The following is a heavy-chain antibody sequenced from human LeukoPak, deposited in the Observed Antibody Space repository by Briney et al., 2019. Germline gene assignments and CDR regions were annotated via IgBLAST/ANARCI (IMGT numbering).Heavy chain of an antibody. D-gene: IGHD4/OR15-4a*01. CDR3: VHSGPNGKLDVYHI. CDR2: IYWNDEK. J-gene: IGHJ3*02. Sequence: SGPTLLKPTQTLTLTCTFSGFSLSMNGVGVGWIRQPPAKALEWLALIYWNDEKRYISSLKSRLTTSKDTSKKQVVLTMTNMSPVDTATYYCVHSGPNGKLDVYHIWGQGTMVTVSS. V-gene: IGHV2-5*01. CDR1: GFSLSMNGVG.